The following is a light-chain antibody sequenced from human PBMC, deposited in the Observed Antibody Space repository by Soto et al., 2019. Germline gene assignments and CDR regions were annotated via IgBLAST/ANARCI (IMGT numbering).Light chain of an antibody. Sequence: QSASASGTPGQRVTISCSGGTSNIGTNAVYWFQLLPGTAPKLLIYYSNHRPSGISDRFSGSKSGTSASLAISGLRPEDEADYYCAAWDDRLRGYVFATGTKVTVL. CDR3: AAWDDRLRGYV. CDR1: TSNIGTNA. V-gene: IGLV1-47*01. CDR2: YSN. J-gene: IGLJ1*01.